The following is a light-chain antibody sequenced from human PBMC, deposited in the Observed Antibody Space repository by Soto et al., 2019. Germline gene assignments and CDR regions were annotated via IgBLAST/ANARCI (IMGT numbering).Light chain of an antibody. Sequence: EVVMTQSPTTLSVSPGERATLSCRASQSVNSNLAWYQQKPGQAPRLLIYGASTRATGIPARFSGSGSGTEFTLTISSLQSEDFAVYYCQQYNKWPPLKFGGGTKVDIK. J-gene: IGKJ4*02. V-gene: IGKV3-15*01. CDR2: GAS. CDR1: QSVNSN. CDR3: QQYNKWPPLK.